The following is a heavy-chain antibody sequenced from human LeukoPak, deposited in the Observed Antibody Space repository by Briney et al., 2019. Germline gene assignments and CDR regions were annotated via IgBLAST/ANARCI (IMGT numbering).Heavy chain of an antibody. J-gene: IGHJ3*02. CDR3: ARPGSGSYDAFDI. CDR2: IYYNGSS. Sequence: SETLSLTCTVSGGSINNGGYYWSWIRQHPGKGLEWIGYIYYNGSSYYNPSLKSRVTISVDTSKNQFSLKLSSVTAADTAVYYCARPGSGSYDAFDIWGQGTMVTVSS. V-gene: IGHV4-30-4*01. D-gene: IGHD3-10*01. CDR1: GGSINNGGYY.